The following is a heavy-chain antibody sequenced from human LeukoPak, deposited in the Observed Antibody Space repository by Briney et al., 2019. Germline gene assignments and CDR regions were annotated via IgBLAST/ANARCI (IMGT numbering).Heavy chain of an antibody. CDR1: GYTFTNYY. CDR3: ARISGYSNGYFDY. J-gene: IGHJ4*02. D-gene: IGHD5-18*01. V-gene: IGHV1-46*01. CDR2: INPSGGST. Sequence: ASVKVSCKASGYTFTNYYMHWVRQAPGQGLEWMGKINPSGGSTSYAQKFQGRVTMTKDTSTSTVYMELCSLRSEDTAVYYCARISGYSNGYFDYWGQGTLVTVSS.